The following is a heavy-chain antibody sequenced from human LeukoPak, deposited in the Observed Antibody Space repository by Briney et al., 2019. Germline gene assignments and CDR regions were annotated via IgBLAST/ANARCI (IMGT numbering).Heavy chain of an antibody. CDR1: GYTFTSYY. Sequence: ASVKVSCKASGYTFTSYYIHWVRQAPGQGLEWMGIINPTGGNTIYAQRFQGRVTMTRDKSTSSVYMDLSTLTSEVTAVYYCARAEWSMGGHDAFDIWGQGAMVTVSS. CDR3: ARAEWSMGGHDAFDI. V-gene: IGHV1-46*01. CDR2: INPTGGNT. D-gene: IGHD3-3*01. J-gene: IGHJ3*02.